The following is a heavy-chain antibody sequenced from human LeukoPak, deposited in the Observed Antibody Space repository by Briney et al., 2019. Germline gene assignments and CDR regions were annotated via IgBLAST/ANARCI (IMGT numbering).Heavy chain of an antibody. D-gene: IGHD1-26*01. V-gene: IGHV4-4*02. CDR2: INHSGST. CDR1: GGSISSSNW. CDR3: ARGRGIVGATRRGRDAFDI. J-gene: IGHJ3*02. Sequence: SETLSLTCAVSGGSISSSNWWSWIRQPPGKGLEWIGEINHSGSTNYNPSLKSRVTISVDTSKNQFSLKLSSVTAADTAVYYCARGRGIVGATRRGRDAFDIWGQGTMVTVSS.